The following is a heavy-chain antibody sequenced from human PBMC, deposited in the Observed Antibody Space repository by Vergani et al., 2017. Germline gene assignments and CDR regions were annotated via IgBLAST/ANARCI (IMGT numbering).Heavy chain of an antibody. CDR2: INHSGST. D-gene: IGHD5-12*01. Sequence: QVQLQQWGAGLLKPSETLSLTCAVYGGSFSGYYWSWIRQPPGKGLEWIGEINHSGSTNYNPSLKSRVTISVDTSKNQFSLKLSSVTAADTAVYYCARARGYRSGYDYYYYYYMDVWGKGTTVTVSS. CDR1: GGSFSGYY. J-gene: IGHJ6*03. V-gene: IGHV4-34*01. CDR3: ARARGYRSGYDYYYYYYMDV.